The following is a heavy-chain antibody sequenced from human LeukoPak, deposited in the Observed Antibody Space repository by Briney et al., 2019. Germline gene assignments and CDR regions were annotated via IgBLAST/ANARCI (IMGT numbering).Heavy chain of an antibody. CDR2: IYHTGST. Sequence: SETLSLTCTISGGSVSDYYWSWIRQSPGKGLEWIGYIYHTGSTSYSPSLKSRVTISADTSQNQFSLKLSSVTAADTAVYYCARDGNILTGYPGGGNWFDPWGQGTLVTVSS. CDR1: GGSVSDYY. D-gene: IGHD3-9*01. CDR3: ARDGNILTGYPGGGNWFDP. V-gene: IGHV4-59*02. J-gene: IGHJ5*02.